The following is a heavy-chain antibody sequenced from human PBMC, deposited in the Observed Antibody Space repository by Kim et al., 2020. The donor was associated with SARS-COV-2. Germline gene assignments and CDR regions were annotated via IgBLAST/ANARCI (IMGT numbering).Heavy chain of an antibody. CDR3: ARDQGSGAAFDY. D-gene: IGHD6-19*01. V-gene: IGHV1-18*01. Sequence: NYAQKLQGRVTMTTDTSTSTAYMELRSLRSDDTAVYYCARDQGSGAAFDYWGQGTLVTVSS. J-gene: IGHJ4*02.